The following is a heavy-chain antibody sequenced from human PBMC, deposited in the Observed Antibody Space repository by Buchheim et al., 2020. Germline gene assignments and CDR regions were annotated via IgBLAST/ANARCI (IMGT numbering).Heavy chain of an antibody. V-gene: IGHV1-3*01. CDR3: ARVGSTSYYYYGMDV. D-gene: IGHD2-2*01. CDR2: INAGNGNT. Sequence: QVQLVQSGAEVKKPGASVKVSCKASGYTFTSYAMHWVRQAPGQRLEWMGWINAGNGNTTYSQKFQGRVTITRDTSASTAYMELSSLRSEDTAVYYCARVGSTSYYYYGMDVWGQGTT. CDR1: GYTFTSYA. J-gene: IGHJ6*02.